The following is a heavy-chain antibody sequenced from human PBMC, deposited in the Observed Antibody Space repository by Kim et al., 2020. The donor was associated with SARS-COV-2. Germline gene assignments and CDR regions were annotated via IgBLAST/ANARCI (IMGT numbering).Heavy chain of an antibody. CDR1: GYTFTSYG. D-gene: IGHD6-13*01. CDR3: ARDLGLIAAAGTGGY. J-gene: IGHJ4*02. V-gene: IGHV1-18*01. CDR2: ISAYNGNT. Sequence: ASVKVSCKASGYTFTSYGISWVRQAPGQGLEWMGWISAYNGNTNYAQKLQGRVTMTTDTSTSTAYMELRSLRSDDTAVYYCARDLGLIAAAGTGGYWGQGTLVTVSS.